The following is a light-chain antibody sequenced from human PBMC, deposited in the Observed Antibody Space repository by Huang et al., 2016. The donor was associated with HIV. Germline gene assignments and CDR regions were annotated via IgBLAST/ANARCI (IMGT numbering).Light chain of an antibody. Sequence: DIQLTQSPSSLSAFVGDRVTISCRASQAIYNYLAWYQQKPGKVPKLLIYAASTLQSGVPYRFGGGGSAADFSLTVNSLQPEDVATYYCQKYDNAPLTFGGGTTVEIK. CDR3: QKYDNAPLT. V-gene: IGKV1-27*01. J-gene: IGKJ4*01. CDR1: QAIYNY. CDR2: AAS.